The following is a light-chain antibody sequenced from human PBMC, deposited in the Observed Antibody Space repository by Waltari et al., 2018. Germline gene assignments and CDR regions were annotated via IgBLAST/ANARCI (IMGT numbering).Light chain of an antibody. CDR2: YDT. V-gene: IGLV3-21*01. CDR1: NIGRTR. Sequence: SYVLTQPPSVSVAPGGTATISCGGNNIGRTRVHWYQQKPGQAPVLVIYYDTDQPSGIPERFSGSNSGNTATLTISRVEVGDEADFFCQVWDSGSDHKVFGGGTKLTVL. CDR3: QVWDSGSDHKV. J-gene: IGLJ3*02.